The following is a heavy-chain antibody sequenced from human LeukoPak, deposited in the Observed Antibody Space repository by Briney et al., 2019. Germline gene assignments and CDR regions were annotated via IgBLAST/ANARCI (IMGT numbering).Heavy chain of an antibody. CDR1: GYTFTGYY. V-gene: IGHV1-2*02. J-gene: IGHJ5*02. CDR2: INPNSGGT. CDR3: ARRLHYDSSRDVVSGYNWFDP. Sequence: ASVKVSCKASGYTFTGYYMHWVRQAPGQGLEWMGWINPNSGGTNYAQKFQGRVTMTRDTSISTAYMELSRLRSDDTAVYYCARRLHYDSSRDVVSGYNWFDPWGQGTLVTVSS. D-gene: IGHD5-12*01.